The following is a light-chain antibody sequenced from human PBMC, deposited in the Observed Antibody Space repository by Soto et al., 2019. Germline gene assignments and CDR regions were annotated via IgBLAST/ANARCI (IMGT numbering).Light chain of an antibody. Sequence: DIQMTQSPSSLSASVGDSVTINCRASQGISNYLAWYQQKPGKVPKLLIYAASTLQSGVPSRFSGSGSGTDFTLTISSLQPEDVATYYCQKYNSAPRTFGQGTKVEIK. CDR1: QGISNY. V-gene: IGKV1-27*01. CDR3: QKYNSAPRT. CDR2: AAS. J-gene: IGKJ1*01.